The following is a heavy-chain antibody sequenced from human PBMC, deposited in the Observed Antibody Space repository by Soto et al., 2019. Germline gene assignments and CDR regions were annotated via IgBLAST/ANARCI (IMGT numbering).Heavy chain of an antibody. CDR3: ARGAGGVSGY. Sequence: DVQLVESGGGLVQPGGSLRLSCSASGFTFSNYVMSWVRQAPGKGLEWVANIKQPGSEKYYVDSVKGRFIISRDNAKNSLYRQMNSLRADDTAVYFCARGAGGVSGYRGQGTLVTVSS. CDR2: IKQPGSEK. D-gene: IGHD2-8*02. CDR1: GFTFSNYV. J-gene: IGHJ4*02. V-gene: IGHV3-7*05.